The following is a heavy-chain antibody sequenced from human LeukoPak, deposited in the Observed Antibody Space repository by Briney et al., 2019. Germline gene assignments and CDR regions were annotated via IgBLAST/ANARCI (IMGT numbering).Heavy chain of an antibody. CDR2: IYYSGST. V-gene: IGHV4-59*08. CDR1: GGSISSYY. D-gene: IGHD4-17*01. J-gene: IGHJ4*02. CDR3: ARHGPYGDYRFDY. Sequence: SETLSLTCTVSGGSISSYYWSWIRQPPGKGLEWIGYIYYSGSTNYNPSLKGRVTISVDTSKNQFSLKLSSVTAADTAVYYCARHGPYGDYRFDYWGQGTLVTVSS.